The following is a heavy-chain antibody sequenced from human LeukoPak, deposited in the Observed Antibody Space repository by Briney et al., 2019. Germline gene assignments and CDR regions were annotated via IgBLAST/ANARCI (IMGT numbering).Heavy chain of an antibody. V-gene: IGHV3-21*01. D-gene: IGHD3-10*01. J-gene: IGHJ5*02. CDR2: ISSSSSYI. Sequence: GGSLRLSCAASGFTFSRYTMNWVRQAPGKGLEWVSSISSSSSYIYYADSVKGRFTISRDNAQNSLYLQMNSLRAEDTAVYYCARDPTYGSGSTNHWGQGALVTVSS. CDR3: ARDPTYGSGSTNH. CDR1: GFTFSRYT.